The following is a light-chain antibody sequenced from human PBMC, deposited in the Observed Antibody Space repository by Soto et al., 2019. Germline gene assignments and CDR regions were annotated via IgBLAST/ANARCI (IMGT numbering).Light chain of an antibody. CDR2: GAS. V-gene: IGKV3-15*01. Sequence: IVMTQSPATLSVSPGERATLSCRASQSVNSNFAWYQQKPGQAPRLLIYGASTRATGIPARFSGSGSGTAFTLTISSLQSEDFAVYYCQQYNNWPPRTFGPGTKWIS. J-gene: IGKJ1*01. CDR1: QSVNSN. CDR3: QQYNNWPPRT.